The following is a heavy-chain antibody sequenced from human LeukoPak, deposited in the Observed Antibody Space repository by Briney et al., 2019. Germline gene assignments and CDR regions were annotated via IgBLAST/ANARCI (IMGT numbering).Heavy chain of an antibody. CDR3: ARGARVGYSSGWSIDY. D-gene: IGHD6-19*01. CDR1: GGSVSGYQ. CDR2: INQSGST. J-gene: IGHJ4*02. V-gene: IGHV4-34*01. Sequence: SETLSLTCAVYGGSVSGYQWSWIRQPPGKGLEWIGEINQSGSTNFNPSLKSRVTISLDTSKNQFSLKLRSVTAADTAVYYCARGARVGYSSGWSIDYWGQGTLVTVSA.